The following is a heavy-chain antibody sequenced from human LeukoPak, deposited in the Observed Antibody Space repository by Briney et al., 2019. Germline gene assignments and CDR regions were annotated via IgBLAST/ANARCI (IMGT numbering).Heavy chain of an antibody. V-gene: IGHV3-23*01. D-gene: IGHD5-18*01. CDR3: ARREYSYGYVF. Sequence: GGSLRLSCAASGFTFSSYAMAWVRQAPGKGLEWVSSITGSGSSTFYADSVKGRFTISRDNSKNTLYLEMNGLRVEDTAVYYCARREYSYGYVFGGQGTLVTVSP. CDR2: ITGSGSST. J-gene: IGHJ4*02. CDR1: GFTFSSYA.